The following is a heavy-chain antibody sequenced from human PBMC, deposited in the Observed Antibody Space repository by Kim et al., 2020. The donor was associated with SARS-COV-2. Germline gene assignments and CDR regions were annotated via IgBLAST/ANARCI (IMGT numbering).Heavy chain of an antibody. CDR3: AKPVVPVSVRYYGMDV. V-gene: IGHV3-23*01. D-gene: IGHD2-2*01. Sequence: VKGRFTISRDNSKNTLYLQMNSLRAEDTAVYYCAKPVVPVSVRYYGMDVWGQGTTVTVSS. J-gene: IGHJ6*02.